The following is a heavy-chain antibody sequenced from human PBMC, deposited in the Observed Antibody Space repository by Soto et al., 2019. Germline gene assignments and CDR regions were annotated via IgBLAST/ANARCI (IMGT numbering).Heavy chain of an antibody. J-gene: IGHJ6*02. Sequence: EVQLVETGGGLIQPGGSLRLSCAAPGFTVSSNYMSWVRQAPGKGLEWVSVIYSGGSTYYADSVKGRFTISRDNSKNTLYLQMISLRAEDTAVYYCARGPGYYYYGMDVWGQGTTVTVSS. V-gene: IGHV3-53*02. CDR3: ARGPGYYYYGMDV. CDR1: GFTVSSNY. CDR2: IYSGGST.